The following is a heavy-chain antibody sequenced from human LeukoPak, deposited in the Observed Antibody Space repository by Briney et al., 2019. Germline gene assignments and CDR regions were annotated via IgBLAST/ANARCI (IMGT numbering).Heavy chain of an antibody. V-gene: IGHV3-7*01. J-gene: IGHJ4*02. CDR1: RFTLSTYW. D-gene: IGHD3-3*01. CDR3: ARGVPYDSWSGPHYSDY. Sequence: GGSLRLSCAASRFTLSTYWMSWVRQAPGKGLEWVAHIKQDGSQEYYVDSVKGRFTISRDSAKNSLYLQMNSLRAEDTAVYYCARGVPYDSWSGPHYSDYWGQGTLVTASS. CDR2: IKQDGSQE.